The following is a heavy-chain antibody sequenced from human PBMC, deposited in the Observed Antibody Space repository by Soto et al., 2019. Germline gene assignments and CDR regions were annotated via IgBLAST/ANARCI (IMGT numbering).Heavy chain of an antibody. CDR2: INPSGGST. CDR1: GYTFTSYY. CDR3: ARSDGYSGYDFCVDCKGFFGVDYYYMDV. Sequence: GASVKVSCKASGYTFTSYYMHWVRQAPGQGLEWMGIINPSGGSTSYAQKFQGRVTMTRDTSTSTVYMELSSLRSEDTAVYYCARSDGYSGYDFCVDCKGFFGVDYYYMDVWGKGTTVTVSS. J-gene: IGHJ6*03. D-gene: IGHD5-12*01. V-gene: IGHV1-46*03.